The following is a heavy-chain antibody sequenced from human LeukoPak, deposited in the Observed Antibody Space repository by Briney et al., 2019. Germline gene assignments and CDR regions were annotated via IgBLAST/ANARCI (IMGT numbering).Heavy chain of an antibody. CDR1: GFTFSSYG. CDR2: IWYDGSNK. Sequence: GRSLRLSCAASGFTFSSYGMHWVRQAPGKWLEWVAVIWYDGSNKYYADSVKGRFTISRDNSKNTLYLQMNSLRAEDTAVYYCAQDAPPYGYRGLDYWGQGTLVTVSS. J-gene: IGHJ4*02. V-gene: IGHV3-33*06. CDR3: AQDAPPYGYRGLDY. D-gene: IGHD5-18*01.